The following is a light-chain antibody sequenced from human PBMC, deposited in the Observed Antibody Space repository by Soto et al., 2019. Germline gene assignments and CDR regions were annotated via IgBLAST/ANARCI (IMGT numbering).Light chain of an antibody. Sequence: QAVVTQEPSLTVSPGGTVTLTCGSTTGAVTNGHYPYWFQQKPGQAPRTLIYDTANRHSWTPARFSASLLGGKAALTLSGAQPEDEADYYCFLSDSGARGVFGGGTKVTVL. J-gene: IGLJ3*02. V-gene: IGLV7-46*01. CDR2: DTA. CDR3: FLSDSGARGV. CDR1: TGAVTNGHY.